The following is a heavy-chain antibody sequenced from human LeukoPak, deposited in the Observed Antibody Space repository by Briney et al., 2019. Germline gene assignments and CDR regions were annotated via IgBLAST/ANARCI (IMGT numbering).Heavy chain of an antibody. Sequence: GGSLRLSCAASGFTFSSYEMNWVRQAPGKGLEWVSYISSGSTIYYADSVKGRFTISRDNAKNSLYLQMNSLRAEDTAVYYCARQLRWYTAFDIWGQGTMVTVSS. CDR2: ISSGSTI. V-gene: IGHV3-48*03. CDR3: ARQLRWYTAFDI. CDR1: GFTFSSYE. D-gene: IGHD4-23*01. J-gene: IGHJ3*02.